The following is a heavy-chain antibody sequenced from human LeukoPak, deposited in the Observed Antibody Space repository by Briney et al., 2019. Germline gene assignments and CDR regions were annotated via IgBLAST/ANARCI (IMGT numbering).Heavy chain of an antibody. Sequence: GGSLRLSCAASGFTFSSYAMSWVRQAPGKGLEWVSAISGSGGSTYYADSVEGRFTISRDNSKNTLYLQMNSLRAEDTAVYYCAKASDVQRGNYYYYYYMDVWGKGTTVTVSS. CDR3: AKASDVQRGNYYYYYYMDV. CDR1: GFTFSSYA. D-gene: IGHD6-25*01. J-gene: IGHJ6*03. CDR2: ISGSGGST. V-gene: IGHV3-23*01.